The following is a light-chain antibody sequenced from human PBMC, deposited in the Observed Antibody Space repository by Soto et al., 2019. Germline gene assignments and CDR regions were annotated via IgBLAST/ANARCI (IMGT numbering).Light chain of an antibody. CDR2: GAS. Sequence: EVVLTQSPATLSLSPGERATLSCRASQSVSSYLAWHQQKPGQTPRLLVYGASTRATGIPDRFSGSGSGTDFSLTISRLEPEDFAVYYCQQYGSSPRVTFGQGTRLEIK. CDR3: QQYGSSPRVT. CDR1: QSVSSY. V-gene: IGKV3-20*01. J-gene: IGKJ5*01.